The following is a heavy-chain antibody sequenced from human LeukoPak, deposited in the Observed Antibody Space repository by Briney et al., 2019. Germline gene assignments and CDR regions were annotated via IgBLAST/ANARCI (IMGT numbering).Heavy chain of an antibody. CDR3: ARDWREGEYVGATDNYYFDY. CDR2: INPSGGST. Sequence: ASVKVSCMASGYTFTSYYMHWVRQAPGQGLEWMGIINPSGGSTNYAQKFQGRVTMTRDTSTSTVYMELSSLRSEDTAVYYCARDWREGEYVGATDNYYFDYWGQGALVTVSS. J-gene: IGHJ4*02. CDR1: GYTFTSYY. D-gene: IGHD1-26*01. V-gene: IGHV1-46*01.